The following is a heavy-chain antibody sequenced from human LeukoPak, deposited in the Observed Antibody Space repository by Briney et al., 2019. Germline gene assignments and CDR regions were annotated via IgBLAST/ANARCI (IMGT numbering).Heavy chain of an antibody. Sequence: GRSLRLSCAASGFTFSSSVMHWVRQAPGKGLEWVALISYDGSSTYYADSVKGRFTISRDNSKNTLYLQINSLIPDDTAVYYCAKGKQQWWTFDALDIWGQGTTVTVSS. CDR3: AKGKQQWWTFDALDI. V-gene: IGHV3-30*18. D-gene: IGHD5-18*01. CDR1: GFTFSSSV. J-gene: IGHJ3*02. CDR2: ISYDGSST.